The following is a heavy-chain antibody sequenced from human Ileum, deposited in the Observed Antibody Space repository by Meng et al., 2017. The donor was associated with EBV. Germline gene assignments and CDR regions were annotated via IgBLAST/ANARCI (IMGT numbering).Heavy chain of an antibody. CDR2: VNYNGDS. Sequence: QVHLQPAGPRPGSPQDTLSPPCTVPGASVTSMWYYVSWLRQPPGKGLEWLGYVNYNGDSTYNPSLKSRVTIFIDTSKKQFYLNLTSATSADTAIYYCARDLRVGGAFDYWGQGTLVTVSS. CDR3: ARDLRVGGAFDY. D-gene: IGHD1-26*01. J-gene: IGHJ4*02. V-gene: IGHV4-61*01. CDR1: GASVTSMWYY.